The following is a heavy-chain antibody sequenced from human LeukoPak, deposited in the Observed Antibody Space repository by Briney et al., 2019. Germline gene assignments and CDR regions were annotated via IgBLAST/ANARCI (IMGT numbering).Heavy chain of an antibody. J-gene: IGHJ4*02. CDR3: AKGPGKTRRGYNWNHFDY. CDR1: GFTFSNYW. CDR2: IKQDGTET. V-gene: IGHV3-7*03. Sequence: GGSLRLSCAASGFTFSNYWMSWVRQAPGKGLEWVATIKQDGTETFYVDSVKGRFTVSRDNAKNTLYLQMNSLRAEDTAVYYCAKGPGKTRRGYNWNHFDYWGQGTLVTVSS. D-gene: IGHD1-20*01.